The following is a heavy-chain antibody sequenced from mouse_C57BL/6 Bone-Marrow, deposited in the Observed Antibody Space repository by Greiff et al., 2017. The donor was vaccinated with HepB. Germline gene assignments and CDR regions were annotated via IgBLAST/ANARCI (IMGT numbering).Heavy chain of an antibody. CDR2: IYPRDGST. J-gene: IGHJ3*01. D-gene: IGHD2-3*01. CDR3: AREVYDGYYGIAY. V-gene: IGHV1-85*01. Sequence: VQLQQSGPELVKPGASVKLSCKASGYTFTSYDINGVKQRPGQGLEWIGRIYPRDGSTKYNEKFKGKATLTVDTSSSTAYMELHSLTSEDSAVYFCAREVYDGYYGIAYWGQGTLVTVSA. CDR1: GYTFTSYD.